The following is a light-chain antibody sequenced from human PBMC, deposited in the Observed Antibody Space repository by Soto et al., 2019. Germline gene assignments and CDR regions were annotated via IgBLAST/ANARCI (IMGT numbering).Light chain of an antibody. V-gene: IGKV3-15*01. CDR2: GAS. J-gene: IGKJ5*01. CDR3: QLYGNSPP. CDR1: QRLSSN. Sequence: EIVLTQSPVTLSVSPGERATLSCRASQRLSSNLAWYQQRPGQAPRLLIYGASIRATDIPARFIGSGSGTEFNLTISSLQSEDFAVYYCQLYGNSPPFGQGTRLEIK.